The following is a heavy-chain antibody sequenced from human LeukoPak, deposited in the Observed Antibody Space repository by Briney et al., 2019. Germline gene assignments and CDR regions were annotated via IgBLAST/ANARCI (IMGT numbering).Heavy chain of an antibody. CDR2: MNPNSGNT. CDR1: GYTFTSYD. J-gene: IGHJ5*02. CDR3: ARGIMVRGVIPRYWFDP. Sequence: GASVKVSCKASGYTFTSYDINWVRQATGQGLEWMGWMNPNSGNTGYAQKFQGRVTMTRNTSISTAYMELSSLRSEDTAVYYCARGIMVRGVIPRYWFDPWGQGTLVTVSS. V-gene: IGHV1-8*02. D-gene: IGHD3-10*01.